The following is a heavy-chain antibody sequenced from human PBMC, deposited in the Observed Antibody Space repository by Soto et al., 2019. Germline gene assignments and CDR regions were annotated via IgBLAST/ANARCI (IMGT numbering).Heavy chain of an antibody. CDR2: IVVGSGNT. CDR1: GFTFTSSA. V-gene: IGHV1-58*02. D-gene: IGHD1-26*01. J-gene: IGHJ4*02. Sequence: QMQLVQSGPEVKKPGTSVKVSCKASGFTFTSSAMQWVRQARGQRLEWIGWIVVGSGNTNYAQKFQERVTITRDVSTSTAYMELSSLRSEDTAVYYCAAEPAIMGATSGDFDYWGQGTLVTVSS. CDR3: AAEPAIMGATSGDFDY.